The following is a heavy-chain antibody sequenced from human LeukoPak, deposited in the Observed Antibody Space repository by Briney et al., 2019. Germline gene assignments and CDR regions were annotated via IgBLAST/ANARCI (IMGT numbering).Heavy chain of an antibody. Sequence: SETLSLTCTVSGGXISSYYWSWIRQPPGKGLEWIGYIYYSGSTNYNPSLKSRVTISVDTSKNQFSLKLSSVTAADTAVYYCARHGDYLTYYYYGMDVWGQGTTVTVSS. CDR2: IYYSGST. CDR3: ARHGDYLTYYYYGMDV. V-gene: IGHV4-59*08. J-gene: IGHJ6*02. D-gene: IGHD4-17*01. CDR1: GGXISSYY.